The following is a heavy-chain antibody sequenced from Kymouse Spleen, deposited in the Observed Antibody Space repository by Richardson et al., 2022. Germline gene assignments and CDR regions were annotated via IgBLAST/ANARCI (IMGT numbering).Heavy chain of an antibody. CDR3: ARGGEWLLGTVYFDY. CDR2: INHSGST. J-gene: IGHJ4*02. Sequence: QVQLQQWGAGLLKPSETLSLTCAVYGGSFSGYYWSWIRQPPGKGLEWIGEINHSGSTNYNPSLKSRVTISVDTSKNQFSLKLSSVTAADTAVYYCARGGEWLLGTVYFDYWGQGTLVTVSS. CDR1: GGSFSGYY. D-gene: IGHD3-3*01. V-gene: IGHV4-34*01.